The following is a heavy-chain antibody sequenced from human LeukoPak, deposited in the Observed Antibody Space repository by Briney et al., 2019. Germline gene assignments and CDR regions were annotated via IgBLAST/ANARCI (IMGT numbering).Heavy chain of an antibody. V-gene: IGHV3-7*01. CDR2: IKQDAREK. J-gene: IGHJ4*02. D-gene: IGHD2-21*02. CDR3: ARDRATADS. Sequence: GGSLRLSCAASGFTFSSYWMSWVRQAPGKGLEWVANIKQDAREKNYVDSVKGRFTISRDSAKNSLYLQMNSLRVEDTAVYFCARDRATADSWGQGTLVTVSS. CDR1: GFTFSSYW.